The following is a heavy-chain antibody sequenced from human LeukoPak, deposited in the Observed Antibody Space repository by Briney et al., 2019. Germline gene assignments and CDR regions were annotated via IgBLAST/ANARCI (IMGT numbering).Heavy chain of an antibody. D-gene: IGHD4-23*01. V-gene: IGHV3-64D*09. CDR2: ISDSGGST. J-gene: IGHJ6*02. CDR1: EFPFSSYG. Sequence: PGGSLRLSCSASEFPFSSYGRHWFRQAPGKGLEYVSAISDSGGSTYYADSVKGRFTISRDNSKNTLYHQMSSLRAAHAAVYLCVRGYSFGPYGMDVWGQGTTVTVSS. CDR3: VRGYSFGPYGMDV.